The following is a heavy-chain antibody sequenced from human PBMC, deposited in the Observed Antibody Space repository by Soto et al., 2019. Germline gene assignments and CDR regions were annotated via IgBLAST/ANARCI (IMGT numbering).Heavy chain of an antibody. V-gene: IGHV3-33*01. J-gene: IGHJ6*02. Sequence: GGSLRLSCAASGFTFSSYGMHWVRQAPGKGLEWVAVIWYDGSNKYYADSVKGRFTISRDNSKNTLCLQMNSLRAEDTAVYYCARDRTAAAVYYYYGMDVWGQGTTVTVSS. CDR3: ARDRTAAAVYYYYGMDV. D-gene: IGHD2-2*01. CDR1: GFTFSSYG. CDR2: IWYDGSNK.